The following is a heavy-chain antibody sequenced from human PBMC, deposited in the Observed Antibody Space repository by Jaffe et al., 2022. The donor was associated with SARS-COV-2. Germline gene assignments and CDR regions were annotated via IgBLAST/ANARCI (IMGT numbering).Heavy chain of an antibody. CDR2: IYYSGST. CDR3: AIDSSGWWFNFDY. D-gene: IGHD6-19*01. V-gene: IGHV4-39*02. CDR1: GGSISSSSYY. J-gene: IGHJ4*02. Sequence: QLQLQESGPGLVKPSETLSLTCTVSGGSISSSSYYWGWIRQPPGKGLEWIGSIYYSGSTYYNPSLKSRVTISVDTSKNQFSLKLSSVTAADTAVYYCAIDSSGWWFNFDYWGQGTLVTVSS.